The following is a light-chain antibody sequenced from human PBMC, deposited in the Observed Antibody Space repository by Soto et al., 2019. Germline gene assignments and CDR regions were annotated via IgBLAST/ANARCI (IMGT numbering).Light chain of an antibody. CDR2: GAS. V-gene: IGKV3-20*01. CDR1: QSVSSSC. J-gene: IGKJ2*01. CDR3: QQYGSSPLYT. Sequence: EIVLTQSPGTLSLSPGERATLSWRASQSVSSSCLAWYQQKPGQAPRLLIYGASSRATGIPDRFSGSGSGTDFTLTISRLEPEDFAVYYCQQYGSSPLYTFGQGTKLEIK.